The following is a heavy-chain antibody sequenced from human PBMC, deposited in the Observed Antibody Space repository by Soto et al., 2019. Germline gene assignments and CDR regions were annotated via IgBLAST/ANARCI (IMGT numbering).Heavy chain of an antibody. V-gene: IGHV4-4*02. J-gene: IGHJ4*02. Sequence: SETLSLTCAVSGGSISSSNWWGWVRQPPGKGLEWIGEIYHSGSTNYNPSLKSRVTISVDKSKNQFSLKLSSVTAADTAVYYCARDRRDGYNSIDYWGQGTLVTVSS. D-gene: IGHD5-12*01. CDR3: ARDRRDGYNSIDY. CDR1: GGSISSSNW. CDR2: IYHSGST.